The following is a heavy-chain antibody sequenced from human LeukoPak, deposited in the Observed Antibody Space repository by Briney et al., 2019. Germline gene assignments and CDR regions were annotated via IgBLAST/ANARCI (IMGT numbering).Heavy chain of an antibody. CDR2: INPSSGGT. J-gene: IGHJ5*02. D-gene: IGHD1-26*01. CDR1: GYTFTGYY. CDR3: ARDDTSGSSYWFDP. V-gene: IGHV1-2*02. Sequence: GASVKVSCKASGYTFTGYYMHWVRQAPGQGLEWMGWINPSSGGTNYAQKFQGRVTMTRDTSISTAYMELSRLRSDDTAVYYCARDDTSGSSYWFDPWGQGTLVTVSS.